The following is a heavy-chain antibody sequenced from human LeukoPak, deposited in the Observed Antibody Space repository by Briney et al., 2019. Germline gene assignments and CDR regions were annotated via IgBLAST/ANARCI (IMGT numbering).Heavy chain of an antibody. CDR1: GGSISSYY. CDR3: ARGMYGSGSYYYYYMDV. J-gene: IGHJ6*03. Sequence: PSETLSLTCTVSGGSISSYYWSWIRQPPGKGLEWIGYIYYSGNTNYNPSLKSRVTISVDTSKNQFSLKLSSVTAADTAVYYCARGMYGSGSYYYYYMDVWGKGTTVTISS. V-gene: IGHV4-59*01. CDR2: IYYSGNT. D-gene: IGHD3-10*01.